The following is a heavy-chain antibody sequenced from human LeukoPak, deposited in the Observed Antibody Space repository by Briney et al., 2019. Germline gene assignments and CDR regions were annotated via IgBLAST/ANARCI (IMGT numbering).Heavy chain of an antibody. V-gene: IGHV3-30-3*01. CDR2: ISYDGSNK. CDR1: GFTFSSYA. Sequence: GGSLRLSCAASGFTFSSYAMHWVRQAPGKGLEWVAVISYDGSNKYYADSVKGRFTISRDNSKNTLYLQMNSLRAEDTAVCYCARMYCGGDCSSDYWGQGTLVTVSS. J-gene: IGHJ4*02. D-gene: IGHD2-21*02. CDR3: ARMYCGGDCSSDY.